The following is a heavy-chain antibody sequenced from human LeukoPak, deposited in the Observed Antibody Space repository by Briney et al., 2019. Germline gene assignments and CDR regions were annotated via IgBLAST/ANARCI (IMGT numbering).Heavy chain of an antibody. CDR1: GFTFSSYA. V-gene: IGHV3-23*01. CDR3: AKYAESSGSYYFEY. Sequence: GGSLRLSCAASGFTFSSYAMTWVRQAPEKGLEWVSGISGSGGSTFYADSVKGRFTISRDNAKNTLYLQMNSLRDEDTAVYYCAKYAESSGSYYFEYWGQGSLVTVSS. CDR2: ISGSGGST. D-gene: IGHD3-22*01. J-gene: IGHJ4*02.